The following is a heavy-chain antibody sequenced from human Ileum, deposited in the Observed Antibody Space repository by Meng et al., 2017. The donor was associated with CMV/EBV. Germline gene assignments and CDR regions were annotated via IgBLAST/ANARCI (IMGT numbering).Heavy chain of an antibody. J-gene: IGHJ4*02. D-gene: IGHD6-6*01. CDR2: INHSGST. Sequence: YGGSFSGYYWSWIRQPPGKGRSWIGEINHSGSTNYTPSLNTLLPISVDTSKNQFSLKLSSVTAADTAVYYCARGRSEAARQFPFDYWGQGTLVTVSS. CDR3: ARGRSEAARQFPFDY. V-gene: IGHV4-34*01. CDR1: GGSFSGYY.